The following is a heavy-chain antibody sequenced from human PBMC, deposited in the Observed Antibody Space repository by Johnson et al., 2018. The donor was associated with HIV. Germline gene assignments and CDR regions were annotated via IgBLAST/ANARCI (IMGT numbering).Heavy chain of an antibody. CDR1: GFSFSNYG. V-gene: IGHV3-30*18. Sequence: QVQLVESGGGVVQPGRSLRLSCEASGFSFSNYGMHWVRQAPGKGLEWVAVISYDGSNKYYADSVKGRFTISRDNSNNTLYLQMNSLRAEDTAIYYCAKGLWGGTYPHDANEIWGQGTKVTVSS. CDR3: AKGLWGGTYPHDANEI. J-gene: IGHJ3*02. CDR2: ISYDGSNK. D-gene: IGHD1-26*01.